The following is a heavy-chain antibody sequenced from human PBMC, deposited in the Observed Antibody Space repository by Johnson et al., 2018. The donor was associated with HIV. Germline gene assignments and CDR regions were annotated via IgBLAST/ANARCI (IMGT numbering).Heavy chain of an antibody. CDR3: AKATTGSDAFDI. V-gene: IGHV3-30*02. J-gene: IGHJ3*02. Sequence: VQLVESGGGVVQPGGSLRLSCAASGFTVSSNYMSWVRQAPGKGLEWVAFIRYDGSNKYYADSVKGRFTISRDNSKNTLYLQMNSLRAEDTAVYYCAKATTGSDAFDIWGQGTMVTVSS. CDR2: IRYDGSNK. D-gene: IGHD1-1*01. CDR1: GFTVSSNY.